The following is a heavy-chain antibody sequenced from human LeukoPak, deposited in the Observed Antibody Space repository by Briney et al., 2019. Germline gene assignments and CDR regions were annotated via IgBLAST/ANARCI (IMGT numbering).Heavy chain of an antibody. CDR1: GFTFGDYA. J-gene: IGHJ5*02. V-gene: IGHV3-49*03. CDR2: IRSKAYGGTT. D-gene: IGHD6-13*01. CDR3: TRFFGYSSSWNENNWFDP. Sequence: GGSLRLSCTASGFTFGDYAMSWFRQAPGKGLEWVGFIRSKAYGGTTGYAASVKGRFTISRDDSKSIAYLQMNSLKTEDTAVYYCTRFFGYSSSWNENNWFDPWGQGTLVTVSS.